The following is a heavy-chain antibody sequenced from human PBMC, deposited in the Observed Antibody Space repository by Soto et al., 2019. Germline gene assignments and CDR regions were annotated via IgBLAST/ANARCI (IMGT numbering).Heavy chain of an antibody. CDR3: VREESAPFMNWGFDV. CDR2: VTPSNGAT. J-gene: IGHJ4*02. D-gene: IGHD3-16*01. Sequence: QVQLVQSGAEVKMPGASVKVSCKAYGYTFTNHHVHWVRLAPGQGLEWMGIVTPSNGATHYAARFQVTVALSRDTSTHTVYLDLSSLRAEDTAVYYCVREESAPFMNWGFDVWGQGTLAAVSS. V-gene: IGHV1-46*01. CDR1: GYTFTNHH.